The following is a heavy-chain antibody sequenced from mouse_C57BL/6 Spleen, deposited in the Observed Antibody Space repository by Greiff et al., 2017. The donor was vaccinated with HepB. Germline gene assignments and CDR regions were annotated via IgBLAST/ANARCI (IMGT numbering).Heavy chain of an antibody. CDR3: ARRGITTVVARNFDY. Sequence: QVQLQQSGAELMKPGASVKLSCKATGYTFTGYWIEWVKQRPGHGLEWIGEILPGSGSTNYNEKFKGKATFTADTSSNTAYMQLSSPTTEDSAIYYCARRGITTVVARNFDYWGQGTTLTVSS. J-gene: IGHJ2*01. V-gene: IGHV1-9*01. D-gene: IGHD1-1*01. CDR2: ILPGSGST. CDR1: GYTFTGYW.